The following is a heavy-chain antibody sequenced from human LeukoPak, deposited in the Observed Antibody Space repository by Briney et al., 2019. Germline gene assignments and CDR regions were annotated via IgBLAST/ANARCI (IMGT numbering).Heavy chain of an antibody. Sequence: PGGSLRLSXAASGFTFSSYSMNWVRQAPGKGLEWVSYISSSSSTIYYADSVKGRFTISRDNAKNSLYLQMNSLRAEDTAVYYCARVGYVDTAMATDYWGQGTLVTVSS. CDR2: ISSSSSTI. J-gene: IGHJ4*02. V-gene: IGHV3-48*01. D-gene: IGHD5-18*01. CDR3: ARVGYVDTAMATDY. CDR1: GFTFSSYS.